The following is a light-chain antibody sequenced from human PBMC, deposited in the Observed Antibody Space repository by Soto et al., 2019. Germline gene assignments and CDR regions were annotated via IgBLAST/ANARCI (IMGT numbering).Light chain of an antibody. CDR3: SSYTTSNTRQIV. Sequence: QSALTQPASVSGSPGQWITISCTGTSSDVGGYNYVSWYQHHPGKAPKLIIYDVTNRPSGVSNPFSGSKSGNTASLTISGLQPEDEADYYCSSYTTSNTRQIVFGTGTKLTVL. CDR1: SSDVGGYNY. V-gene: IGLV2-14*03. CDR2: DVT. J-gene: IGLJ1*01.